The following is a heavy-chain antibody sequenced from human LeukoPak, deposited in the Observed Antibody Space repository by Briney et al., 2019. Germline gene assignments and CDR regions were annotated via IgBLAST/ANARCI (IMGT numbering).Heavy chain of an antibody. CDR3: ARRHEFDY. J-gene: IGHJ4*02. CDR1: ENSFTNYW. V-gene: IGHV5-51*01. CDR2: IYVGDSDT. Sequence: HGESLKISCKGSENSFTNYWIGWVRQMPGKGLEWMGIIYVGDSDTRYSPSFQGQVTISADKSITTAYLQWSSLKASDTAMYYCARRHEFDYWGQGTLVTVSS.